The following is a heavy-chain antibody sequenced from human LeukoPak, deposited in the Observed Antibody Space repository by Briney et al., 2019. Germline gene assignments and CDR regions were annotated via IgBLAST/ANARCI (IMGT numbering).Heavy chain of an antibody. CDR2: IYYSGST. V-gene: IGHV4-59*01. CDR3: ARGGPPGYYYDYYMDV. CDR1: GGSISSYY. J-gene: IGHJ6*03. Sequence: PSETLSLTCTVSGGSISSYYWSWIRQTPGKGLEWIGYIYYSGSTNFNPSLKSRVTISVDTSKNQFSLRMSSVTAADTAVYFCARGGPPGYYYDYYMDVWGKGTTVTISS.